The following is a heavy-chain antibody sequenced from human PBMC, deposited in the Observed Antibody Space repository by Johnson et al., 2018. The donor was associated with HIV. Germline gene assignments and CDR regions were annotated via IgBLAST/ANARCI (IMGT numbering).Heavy chain of an antibody. CDR2: IGVAGDT. J-gene: IGHJ3*02. CDR1: GFSFSSYD. Sequence: VQLVESGGGLVQPGGSLRLSCAASGFSFSSYDMHWVRQATGKNLEWVSAIGVAGDTYYAGSVRGRFTISRENAKNSFYLKMNDLRVGDTAVFYCARRRQGSASYSDPFDIWGQGTMVTVSS. V-gene: IGHV3-13*01. D-gene: IGHD2-15*01. CDR3: ARRRQGSASYSDPFDI.